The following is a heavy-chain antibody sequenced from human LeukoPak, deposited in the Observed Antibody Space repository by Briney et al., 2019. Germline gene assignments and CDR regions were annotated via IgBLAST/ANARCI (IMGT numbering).Heavy chain of an antibody. CDR1: GYTFTGYY. Sequence: ASVKVSCKASGYTFTGYYMHWVRQAPGQGREWMGWINPNSGGTNYSQKFQGRVTITRDTSISTAYMELSRLRSDDTAVYYCARVLSWSSLDYWGQGTLVTVSS. CDR2: INPNSGGT. CDR3: ARVLSWSSLDY. V-gene: IGHV1-2*02. D-gene: IGHD2-8*02. J-gene: IGHJ4*02.